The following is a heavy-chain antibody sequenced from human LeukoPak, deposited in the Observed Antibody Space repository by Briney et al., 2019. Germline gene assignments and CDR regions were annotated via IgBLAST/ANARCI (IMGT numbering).Heavy chain of an antibody. Sequence: GGSLRLSCTASGFNFTTYGMNWVRQAPGKGLEWVSSITSSGGFIYYADSVKGRFTISRDNAKNSLFLQMNSLRDEDTAVYYCVRDRGAMHRGVISPVYWGQGTLVTVSS. V-gene: IGHV3-21*01. D-gene: IGHD3-10*01. J-gene: IGHJ4*02. CDR1: GFNFTTYG. CDR2: ITSSGGFI. CDR3: VRDRGAMHRGVISPVY.